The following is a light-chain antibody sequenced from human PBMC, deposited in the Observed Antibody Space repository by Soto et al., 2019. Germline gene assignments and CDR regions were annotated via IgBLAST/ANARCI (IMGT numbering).Light chain of an antibody. J-gene: IGLJ1*01. Sequence: QSALTQPASVSASPGQSIAISCSGTSSDVGAYDYVSWYQHHPGKAPKLIIYEVTYRPSGVSNRFSASKYVNTASLTISGLQAEDEADYYCSSYTRSSTYVFGTGTKLTVL. CDR1: SSDVGAYDY. V-gene: IGLV2-14*01. CDR2: EVT. CDR3: SSYTRSSTYV.